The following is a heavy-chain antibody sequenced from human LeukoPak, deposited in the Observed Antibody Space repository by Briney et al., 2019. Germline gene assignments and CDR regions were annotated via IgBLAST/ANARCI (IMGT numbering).Heavy chain of an antibody. CDR2: ISSSSSTI. D-gene: IGHD3-16*01. Sequence: GGSLRLPCAASGFTFSSYSMNWVRQAPGKGLEWVSYISSSSSTIYYADSVKGRFTISRDNAKNSLYLQMNSLRAEDTAVYYCARDLLWAFDIWGQGTMVTVSS. CDR1: GFTFSSYS. CDR3: ARDLLWAFDI. V-gene: IGHV3-48*04. J-gene: IGHJ3*02.